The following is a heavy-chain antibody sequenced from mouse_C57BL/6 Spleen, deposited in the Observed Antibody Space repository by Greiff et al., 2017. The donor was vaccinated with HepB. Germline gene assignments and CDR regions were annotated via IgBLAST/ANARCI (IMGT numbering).Heavy chain of an antibody. J-gene: IGHJ2*01. CDR3: ARGYPLDY. CDR1: GFTFSDYY. D-gene: IGHD2-2*01. Sequence: EVKLMESGGGLVQPGGSLKLSCAASGFTFSDYYMYWVRQTPEKRLEWVAYISNGGGSTYYPDTVKGRFTISRDNAKNTLYLQMSRLKSEDTAMYYCARGYPLDYWGQGTTLTVSS. V-gene: IGHV5-12*01. CDR2: ISNGGGST.